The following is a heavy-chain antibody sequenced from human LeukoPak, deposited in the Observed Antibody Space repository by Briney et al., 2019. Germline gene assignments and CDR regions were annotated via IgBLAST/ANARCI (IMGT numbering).Heavy chain of an antibody. CDR2: IYTSGST. CDR1: GGSISSYY. V-gene: IGHV4-4*07. CDR3: ARAMVRGVIIVRLYYFDY. J-gene: IGHJ4*02. Sequence: SETLSLTCTVSGGSISSYYWSWIRQPAGKGLEWIGRIYTSGSTNYNPSLKSRVTMSVDTSKNQFSLKLSSVTAADTAVYYCARAMVRGVIIVRLYYFDYWGQGTLVTVSS. D-gene: IGHD3-10*01.